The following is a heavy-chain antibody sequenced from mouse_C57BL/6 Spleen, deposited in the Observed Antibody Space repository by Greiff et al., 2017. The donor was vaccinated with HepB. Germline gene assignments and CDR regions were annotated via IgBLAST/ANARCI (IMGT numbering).Heavy chain of an antibody. Sequence: VQLQQSVAELVRPGASVKLSCTASGFNIKNTYMHWVKQRPEQGLEWIGRIDPANGNTKYAPKFQGKATITADTSSNTAYLQLSSLTSEDTAFYYCSRAYYSNYWYFDVWGTGTTVTVSS. CDR2: IDPANGNT. D-gene: IGHD2-5*01. CDR1: GFNIKNTY. V-gene: IGHV14-3*01. CDR3: SRAYYSNYWYFDV. J-gene: IGHJ1*03.